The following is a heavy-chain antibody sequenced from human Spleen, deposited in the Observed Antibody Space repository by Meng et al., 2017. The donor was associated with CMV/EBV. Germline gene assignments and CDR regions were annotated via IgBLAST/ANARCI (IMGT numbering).Heavy chain of an antibody. D-gene: IGHD2-2*01. CDR3: ARENIVVVPDWYFDL. CDR1: GGSISSGDYY. CDR2: IYYSGST. Sequence: QGQLQQWGAGLLKRSETLALTCTGAGGSISSGDYYWSWIRQPPGKGLEWIGYIYYSGSTYYNPSLKSRVTISVDTSKNQFSLKLSSVTAADTAVYYCARENIVVVPDWYFDLWGRGTLVTVSS. J-gene: IGHJ2*01. V-gene: IGHV4-30-4*08.